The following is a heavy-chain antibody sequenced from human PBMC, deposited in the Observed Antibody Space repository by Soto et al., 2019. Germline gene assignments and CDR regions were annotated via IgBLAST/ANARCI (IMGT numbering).Heavy chain of an antibody. J-gene: IGHJ6*02. Sequence: SETLSLTCAVSGGSISSSNWWSWVRQPPGKGLEWIGEIYHSGSTNYNPSLKSRVTISVDKSKNQFSLKLSSVTAADTAVYYSARLAVTIYYYYYGMDVWGQGTTVTVSS. CDR1: GGSISSSNW. D-gene: IGHD4-4*01. V-gene: IGHV4-4*02. CDR3: ARLAVTIYYYYYGMDV. CDR2: IYHSGST.